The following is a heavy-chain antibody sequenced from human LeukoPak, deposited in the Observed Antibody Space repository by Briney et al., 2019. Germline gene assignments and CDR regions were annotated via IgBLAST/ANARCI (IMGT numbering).Heavy chain of an antibody. V-gene: IGHV3-74*01. CDR2: MNNDGSST. J-gene: IGHJ4*02. CDR3: ARGPSNRHFDY. Sequence: PGGSLRLSCAASGFTFSSYWMHWVRQAPGKGLVWVSRMNNDGSSTSYADSVKGRFTISRDNAKNTLYLQMNSLRGEDTAVYYCARGPSNRHFDYWGQGTLVTVSS. CDR1: GFTFSSYW. D-gene: IGHD2/OR15-2a*01.